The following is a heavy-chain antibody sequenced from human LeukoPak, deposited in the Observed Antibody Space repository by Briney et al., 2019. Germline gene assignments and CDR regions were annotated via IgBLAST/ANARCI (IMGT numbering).Heavy chain of an antibody. CDR2: ISANGGST. CDR3: VKDLYKGDSASWYFFHY. CDR1: GFIISDYA. Sequence: GGSLRLSCSASGFIISDYAMHWVRQAPGEGLEYVSGISANGGSTYYADSVEGRFTISRDTSKNTLYLQMSSLRAEDTAIYYCVKDLYKGDSASWYFFHYWGQGTLVTVSS. J-gene: IGHJ4*02. D-gene: IGHD6-13*01. V-gene: IGHV3-64D*06.